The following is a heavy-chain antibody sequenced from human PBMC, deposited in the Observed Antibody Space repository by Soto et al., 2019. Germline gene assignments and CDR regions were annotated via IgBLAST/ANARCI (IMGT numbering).Heavy chain of an antibody. D-gene: IGHD4-4*01. Sequence: EVQLVESGGGLVQPGGSLRLSCAASGFTFNNYWMHWVRQAPGKGLPWVSRIQSDGSSTDYADSVKGRFTISRDNAKNTRYLQMNSLRAEDTAVYYCARGGNPDYWGQGTLVTVSS. CDR2: IQSDGSST. J-gene: IGHJ4*02. CDR3: ARGGNPDY. V-gene: IGHV3-74*01. CDR1: GFTFNNYW.